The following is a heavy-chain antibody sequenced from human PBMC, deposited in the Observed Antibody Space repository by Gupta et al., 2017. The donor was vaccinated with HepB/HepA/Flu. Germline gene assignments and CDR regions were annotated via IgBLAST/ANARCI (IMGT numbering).Heavy chain of an antibody. Sequence: QGQRVQSGAAVQKPGASVKVSCKASGSTFTSYDINWVRQATGHGVEWMGWMNPNSGNTGYAQKFQGRVTITRNTSISTAYMELSSLRSEDTAVYYCASSRSSWEHFDPWGQGTLVTVSS. CDR2: MNPNSGNT. CDR1: GSTFTSYD. V-gene: IGHV1-8*03. J-gene: IGHJ5*02. CDR3: ASSRSSWEHFDP. D-gene: IGHD1-26*01.